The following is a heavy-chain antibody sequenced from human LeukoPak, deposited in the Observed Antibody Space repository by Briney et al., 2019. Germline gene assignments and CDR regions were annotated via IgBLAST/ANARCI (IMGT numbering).Heavy chain of an antibody. Sequence: GESLKISCKGSGYSFTSYWIGWVRQMPGKGLEWMGIIYPGDSDTRYSPSFQGQVTISADKSISTAYLQWSSLKASDTAMYYCARDPPHYGGNGRGYYYGMDVWGQGTTVTVSS. J-gene: IGHJ6*02. D-gene: IGHD4-23*01. CDR2: IYPGDSDT. CDR3: ARDPPHYGGNGRGYYYGMDV. CDR1: GYSFTSYW. V-gene: IGHV5-51*01.